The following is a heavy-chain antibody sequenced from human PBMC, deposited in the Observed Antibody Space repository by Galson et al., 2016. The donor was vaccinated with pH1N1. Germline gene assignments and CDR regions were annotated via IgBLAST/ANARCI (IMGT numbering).Heavy chain of an antibody. Sequence: SETLSLTCTVSGGSISSDYWGWIRQPPGKGLEWVGYIYYSGSTNHNPSLKSRVTISVDTSKNQFSVKLSSVTAADTAVYYCARFWHLGELGSWFDNWGQGTLVTVSS. J-gene: IGHJ4*02. D-gene: IGHD3-16*01. CDR1: GGSISSDY. V-gene: IGHV4-59*01. CDR2: IYYSGST. CDR3: ARFWHLGELGSWFDN.